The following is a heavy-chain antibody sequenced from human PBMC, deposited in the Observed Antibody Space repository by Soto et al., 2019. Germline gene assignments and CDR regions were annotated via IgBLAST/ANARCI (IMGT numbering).Heavy chain of an antibody. V-gene: IGHV3-48*01. CDR1: GFTFSSYD. CDR3: ARDDATMARNSGMDV. CDR2: ISRSSRAI. Sequence: PGGSLRLSCAASGFTFSSYDMSWVRQAPGQGLEWVSYISRSSRAIYYADSVKGRFTISRDNAKNSLYLQLNSLRPEDTAVYYCARDDATMARNSGMDVWGQGTTVTVSS. J-gene: IGHJ6*02.